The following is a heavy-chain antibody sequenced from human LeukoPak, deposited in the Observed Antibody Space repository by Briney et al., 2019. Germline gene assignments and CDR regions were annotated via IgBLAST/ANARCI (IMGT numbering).Heavy chain of an antibody. Sequence: GGSLRLSCAASGFTFSSYSMNWVRQAPGKGLEWVSSISTSSSYIYYADSVKGRFTISRDNAKNSLYLQMNSLRAEGTAVYYCARDHRGSPNYDSSGPLDYWGQGTLVTVSS. V-gene: IGHV3-21*01. J-gene: IGHJ4*02. CDR1: GFTFSSYS. CDR3: ARDHRGSPNYDSSGPLDY. CDR2: ISTSSSYI. D-gene: IGHD3-22*01.